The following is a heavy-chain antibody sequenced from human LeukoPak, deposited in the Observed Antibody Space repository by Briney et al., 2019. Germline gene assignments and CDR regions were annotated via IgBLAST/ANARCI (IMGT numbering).Heavy chain of an antibody. CDR1: GFTFSNAW. V-gene: IGHV3-30-3*01. CDR3: ARGPSRWLEYYFDY. D-gene: IGHD5-24*01. J-gene: IGHJ4*02. Sequence: GGSLRLSCAASGFTFSNAWMSWVRQAPGKGLEWVAVISYDGSNKYYADSVKGRFTISRDNSKNTLYLQMNSLRAEDTAVYYCARGPSRWLEYYFDYWGQGTLVTVSS. CDR2: ISYDGSNK.